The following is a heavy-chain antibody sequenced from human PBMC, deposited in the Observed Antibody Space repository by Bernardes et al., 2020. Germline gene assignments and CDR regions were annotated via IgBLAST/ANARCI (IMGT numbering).Heavy chain of an antibody. CDR3: ARGSARIWGSYRLLPFDY. Sequence: ASVKVSCKASGYTFTSYGINWVRQAPGQGLEWMGWISAYNGNTNYAQKLQGRVTMTTDTSTSTAYMELRSLRSDDTAVYYCARGSARIWGSYRLLPFDYWGQGTLVTVSS. CDR1: GYTFTSYG. CDR2: ISAYNGNT. J-gene: IGHJ4*02. V-gene: IGHV1-18*01. D-gene: IGHD3-16*02.